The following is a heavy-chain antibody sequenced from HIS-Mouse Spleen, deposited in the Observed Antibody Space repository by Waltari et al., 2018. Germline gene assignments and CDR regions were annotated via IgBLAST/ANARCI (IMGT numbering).Heavy chain of an antibody. CDR2: IYSGGSK. D-gene: IGHD6-6*01. CDR3: ARDTVIAARSYGMDV. J-gene: IGHJ6*02. Sequence: EVQLVESGGGLIQPGGSLRLSCAASGFTVSSNYMSWVRQASGKGREWVSVIYSGGSKYYADSVKGRFTISRDNSKNTLYLQMNSLRAEDTAVYYCARDTVIAARSYGMDVWGQGTTVTVSS. V-gene: IGHV3-53*01. CDR1: GFTVSSNY.